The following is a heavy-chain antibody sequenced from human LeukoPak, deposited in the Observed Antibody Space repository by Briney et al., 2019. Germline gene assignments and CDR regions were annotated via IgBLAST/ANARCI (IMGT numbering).Heavy chain of an antibody. D-gene: IGHD2-8*01. CDR2: IHYSGST. CDR1: DFSVGSNY. V-gene: IGHV4-59*02. Sequence: AGSLSLSCAASDFSVGSNYMTWVRQPPGKGLEWIGNIHYSGSTYHNPSLKRRVTISVNTSKNQFSLKVSSVTAADTAVDYCVRVKNGNAKDFDHWGQGTLVTVSS. CDR3: VRVKNGNAKDFDH. J-gene: IGHJ4*02.